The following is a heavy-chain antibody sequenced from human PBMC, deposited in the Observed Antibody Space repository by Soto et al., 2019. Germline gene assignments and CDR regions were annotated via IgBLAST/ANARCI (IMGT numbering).Heavy chain of an antibody. CDR3: ARESAVAALDP. CDR2: IYYSGST. Sequence: SETLSLTCTVSGGSINNYYWSWIRQPPGKGLEWIGYIYYSGSTNYNPSLQSRATISVDTSKNRFSLRLSSVTAADTAVYYCARESAVAALDPWGQGTLVTVSS. D-gene: IGHD6-19*01. J-gene: IGHJ5*02. V-gene: IGHV4-59*01. CDR1: GGSINNYY.